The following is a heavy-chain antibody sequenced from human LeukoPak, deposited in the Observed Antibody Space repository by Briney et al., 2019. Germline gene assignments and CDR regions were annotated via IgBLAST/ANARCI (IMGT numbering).Heavy chain of an antibody. CDR3: ARDYRITMVRGVAFDY. Sequence: GGSLRLSCAASGFTFSSYSMNWVRQAPGKGLEWVSYISSSSSTIYYADSVKGRFTISRDNAKNSLYLQMNSLRAEDTAVYYCARDYRITMVRGVAFDYWGQGTLVTVSS. CDR1: GFTFSSYS. CDR2: ISSSSSTI. D-gene: IGHD3-10*01. J-gene: IGHJ4*02. V-gene: IGHV3-48*04.